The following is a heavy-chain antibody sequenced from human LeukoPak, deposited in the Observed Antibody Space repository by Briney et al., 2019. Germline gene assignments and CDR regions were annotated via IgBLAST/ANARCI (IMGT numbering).Heavy chain of an antibody. Sequence: SETLSLTCTVSGGSISSSSYYWGWIRQPPGKGLEWIGSIYYSGSTYYNPSLKSRVTISVDTSKNQFSLKLISVTAADTAVYYCARGQGATVPQVGKNWFDPWGQGTRVIVSS. V-gene: IGHV4-39*07. D-gene: IGHD1-26*01. CDR3: ARGQGATVPQVGKNWFDP. J-gene: IGHJ5*02. CDR2: IYYSGST. CDR1: GGSISSSSYY.